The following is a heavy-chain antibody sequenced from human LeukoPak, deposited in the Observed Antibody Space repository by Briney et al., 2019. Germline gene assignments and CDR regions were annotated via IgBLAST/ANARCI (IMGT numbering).Heavy chain of an antibody. D-gene: IGHD3-22*01. Sequence: SETLSLTCAVYGGSFSGYYWRWIRQPRGKGLEWIGEINHSGSTNYNPSLKSRVTISVDTSKNQFSLKLSSVTAADTAVYYCARGEAYYDSSGYVDYWGQGTLVTVSS. CDR1: GGSFSGYY. CDR3: ARGEAYYDSSGYVDY. CDR2: INHSGST. J-gene: IGHJ4*02. V-gene: IGHV4-34*01.